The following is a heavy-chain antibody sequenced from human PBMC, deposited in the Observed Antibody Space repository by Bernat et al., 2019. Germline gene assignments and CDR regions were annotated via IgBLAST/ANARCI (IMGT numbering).Heavy chain of an antibody. CDR2: VNGDGSST. Sequence: SRLGFVYPGRSLRHSCAASGLTFSSFWMHWVRQAPGKGLVWVSRVNGDGSSTSYADSVKGRFTISRDNAKNTLYLQMNSLRAADTAVYYCAKAEYSSSSRHFDYWGQGTLVSFSS. J-gene: IGHJ4*02. CDR1: GLTFSSFW. CDR3: AKAEYSSSSRHFDY. V-gene: IGHV3-74*01. D-gene: IGHD6-6*01.